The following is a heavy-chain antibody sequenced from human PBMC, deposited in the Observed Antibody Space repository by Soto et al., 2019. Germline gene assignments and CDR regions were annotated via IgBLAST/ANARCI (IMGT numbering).Heavy chain of an antibody. CDR2: IGISGDT. Sequence: EAQLVESGGDLVQPGGFPRLFFGAPGFMFSSYDMQWVRQGRGKGLEGVAAIGISGDTYYLGSVKGRFTISRENDKKSLNLQISDIRVEDTAFYYCVRGGPESSGISADDAFDIWGQGTVVTVSS. D-gene: IGHD6-19*01. CDR3: VRGGPESSGISADDAFDI. CDR1: GFMFSSYD. V-gene: IGHV3-13*01. J-gene: IGHJ3*02.